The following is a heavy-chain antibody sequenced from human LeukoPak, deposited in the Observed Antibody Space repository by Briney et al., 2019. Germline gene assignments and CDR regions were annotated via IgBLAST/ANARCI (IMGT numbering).Heavy chain of an antibody. J-gene: IGHJ6*03. CDR1: GGSFSGYY. CDR2: INHSGST. Sequence: PSETLSLTCAVYGGSFSGYYWSWIRQPPGKGLEWIGEINHSGSTNYNPSLKSRVTISVDTSKNKFSLKLSSVTAADTAVYYCARGGPSPTRWATYYYYYYMDVWGKGTTVTVSS. CDR3: ARGGPSPTRWATYYYYYYMDV. V-gene: IGHV4-34*01. D-gene: IGHD5-12*01.